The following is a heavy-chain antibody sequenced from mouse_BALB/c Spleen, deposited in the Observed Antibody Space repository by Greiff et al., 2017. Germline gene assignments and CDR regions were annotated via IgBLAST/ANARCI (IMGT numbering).Heavy chain of an antibody. CDR2: INPYNDGT. Sequence: EVQVVESGPELVKPGASVKMSCKASGYTFTSYVMHWVKQKPGQGLEWIGYINPYNDGTKYNEKFKGKATLTSDKSSSTAYMERSSLTSEDSAVYCCASLRNYFDYWGQGTTLTVSS. J-gene: IGHJ2*01. CDR1: GYTFTSYV. CDR3: ASLRNYFDY. V-gene: IGHV1-14*01.